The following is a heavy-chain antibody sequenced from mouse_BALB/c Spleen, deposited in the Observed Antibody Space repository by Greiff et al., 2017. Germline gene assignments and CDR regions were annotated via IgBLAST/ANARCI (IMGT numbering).Heavy chain of an antibody. V-gene: IGHV1-31*01. CDR1: GYSFTGYY. CDR2: INPYNGAT. J-gene: IGHJ3*01. CDR3: ARTPVYYDYDVGFAY. D-gene: IGHD2-4*01. Sequence: EVKLVEPGPELVKPGASVKISCKASGYSFTGYYMHWVKQSHVKSLEWIGRINPYNGATSYNQNFKDKASLTVDKSSSTAYMELHSLTSEDSAVYYCARTPVYYDYDVGFAYWGQGTLVTVSA.